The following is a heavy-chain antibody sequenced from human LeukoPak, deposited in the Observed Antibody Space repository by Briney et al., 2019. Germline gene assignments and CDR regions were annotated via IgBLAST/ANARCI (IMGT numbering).Heavy chain of an antibody. CDR3: ASGYFVVVPAARNWFDP. CDR1: GGSISSGDYY. J-gene: IGHJ5*02. D-gene: IGHD2-2*01. Sequence: PSETLSLTCTLSGGSISSGDYYWSWIRQPPGKGLEWIGYIYYRGSTYYNPSLKSRVTISVDTSKNQFSLKLSSVTAADTAVYYCASGYFVVVPAARNWFDPWGQGTLVTVSS. CDR2: IYYRGST. V-gene: IGHV4-30-4*01.